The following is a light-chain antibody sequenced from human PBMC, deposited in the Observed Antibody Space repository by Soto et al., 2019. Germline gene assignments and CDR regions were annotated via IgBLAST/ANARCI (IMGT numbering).Light chain of an antibody. CDR2: AAS. Sequence: DIQMTQSPSSLSASVGDRVTITCRASQSITSNLNWYQHKPGRASNLLIYAASSLQTGVPSRFSGSESGTDFTLTISTLQPEDFATYYCQQSSSTPYTFGQGTRLEIK. V-gene: IGKV1-39*01. J-gene: IGKJ2*01. CDR1: QSITSN. CDR3: QQSSSTPYT.